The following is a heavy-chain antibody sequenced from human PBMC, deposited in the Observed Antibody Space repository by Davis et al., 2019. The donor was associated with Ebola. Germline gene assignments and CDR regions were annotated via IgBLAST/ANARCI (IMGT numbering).Heavy chain of an antibody. CDR3: ARDPPDMDV. CDR2: IRSKANSYAT. CDR1: GFTFSGSA. Sequence: GESLKISCAASGFTFSGSAMHWVRQASGKGLEWVGRIRSKANSYATAYAASVKGRFTISRDDSKNTAYLQMNSLKTEDTAVYYCARDPPDMDVWGQGTTVTVSS. J-gene: IGHJ6*02. V-gene: IGHV3-73*01.